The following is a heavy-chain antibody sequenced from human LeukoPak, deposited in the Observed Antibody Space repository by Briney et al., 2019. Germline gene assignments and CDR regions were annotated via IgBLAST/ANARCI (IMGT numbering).Heavy chain of an antibody. CDR1: GGSISSSSYY. V-gene: IGHV4-39*01. CDR3: AHPSAGDYDAFDI. Sequence: SETLSLTCTVSGGSISSSSYYWGWIRQPPGEGLEWIGSIFYSGSTYYNPSLKSRVTTSVDTSKNQFSLKLSSVTAADTAVYYCAHPSAGDYDAFDIWGQGTMVTVSS. D-gene: IGHD4-17*01. CDR2: IFYSGST. J-gene: IGHJ3*02.